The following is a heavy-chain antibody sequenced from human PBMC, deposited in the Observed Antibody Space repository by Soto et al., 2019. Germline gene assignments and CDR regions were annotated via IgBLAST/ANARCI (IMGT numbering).Heavy chain of an antibody. Sequence: RLSCAASGFTFSSYAMHWVRQAPGKGLEWVAVISYDGSNKYYADSVKGRFTISRDNSKNTLYLQMNSLRAEDTAVYYCARIYDSSGYYFYSYYYYGMDVWGQGPQVTVSS. V-gene: IGHV3-30-3*01. D-gene: IGHD3-22*01. CDR3: ARIYDSSGYYFYSYYYYGMDV. CDR1: GFTFSSYA. CDR2: ISYDGSNK. J-gene: IGHJ6*02.